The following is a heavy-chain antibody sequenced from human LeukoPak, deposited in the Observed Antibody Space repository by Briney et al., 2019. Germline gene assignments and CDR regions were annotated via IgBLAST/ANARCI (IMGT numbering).Heavy chain of an antibody. CDR2: IFSGGTT. J-gene: IGHJ4*02. V-gene: IGHV3-53*04. Sequence: GGSLRLSCAASGFTVSSNYMSWVRQAPGKGLEWVSVIFSGGTTYYADSVKGRFSISRHNSENTLYLQMNSLRGEDTAVYYCARGVLGYSYGFDYWGQGTLVTVSS. CDR3: ARGVLGYSYGFDY. D-gene: IGHD5-18*01. CDR1: GFTVSSNY.